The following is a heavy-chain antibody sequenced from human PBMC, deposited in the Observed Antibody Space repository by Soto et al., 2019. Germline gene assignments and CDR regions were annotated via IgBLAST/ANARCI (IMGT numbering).Heavy chain of an antibody. CDR2: ISSSGSTI. J-gene: IGHJ3*02. D-gene: IGHD3-10*01. Sequence: EVQLVESGGGLVKPGGSLRLPCAASGFTFSSYSMNWVRQAPGKGLEWVSSISSSGSTIYYADSVKGRFTISRDNAKNSPYLQMNSLRAEDTAVYYCARVGHYYGSGSYAFDIWGQGTMVTVSS. CDR1: GFTFSSYS. CDR3: ARVGHYYGSGSYAFDI. V-gene: IGHV3-21*04.